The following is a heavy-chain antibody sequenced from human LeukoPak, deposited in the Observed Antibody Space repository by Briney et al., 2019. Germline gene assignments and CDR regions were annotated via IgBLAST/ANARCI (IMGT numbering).Heavy chain of an antibody. V-gene: IGHV1-8*01. Sequence: GASVKVSCKASGYTFTSYAINWVRQATGQGLEWMGWMNPNSGNTGYAQKFQGRVTMTRNTSISTAYMELSSLRSEDTAVYYCARASDTMIVVVHAFDIWGEGTMVTVSS. J-gene: IGHJ3*02. CDR3: ARASDTMIVVVHAFDI. D-gene: IGHD3-22*01. CDR1: GYTFTSYA. CDR2: MNPNSGNT.